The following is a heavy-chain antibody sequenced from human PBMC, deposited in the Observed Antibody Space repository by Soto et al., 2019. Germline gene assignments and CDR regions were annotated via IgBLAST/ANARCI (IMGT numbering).Heavy chain of an antibody. CDR2: IYHSGST. D-gene: IGHD1-26*01. CDR1: GGSISSSNW. J-gene: IGHJ4*02. Sequence: QVQLQESGPGLVKPSGTLSLTCAVSGGSISSSNWWSWVRQPPGKGLEWIGEIYHSGSTNYNPSLKGRATISVDKSKNQFSLKLSSVTAADTAVYYCARVAWELLRPFDYWGQGTLGTVSS. CDR3: ARVAWELLRPFDY. V-gene: IGHV4-4*02.